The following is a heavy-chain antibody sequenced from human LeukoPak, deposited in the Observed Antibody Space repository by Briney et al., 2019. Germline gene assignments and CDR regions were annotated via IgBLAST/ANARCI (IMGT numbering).Heavy chain of an antibody. CDR3: ARAEDCSGGSCYPDALGAFDI. J-gene: IGHJ3*02. CDR2: IYYTGST. V-gene: IGHV4-59*01. Sequence: SETLSLTCTVSGGSISSYYWSWIRQPPGKGLEWIGYIYYTGSTNYNPSLKSRVTISVDTSKNQFSLKLSSVTAADTAVYYCARAEDCSGGSCYPDALGAFDIWGQGTMVTVSS. D-gene: IGHD2-15*01. CDR1: GGSISSYY.